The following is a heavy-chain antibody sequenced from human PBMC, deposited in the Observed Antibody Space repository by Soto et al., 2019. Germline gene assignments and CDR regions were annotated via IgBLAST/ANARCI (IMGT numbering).Heavy chain of an antibody. CDR2: ISWNSGNL. CDR3: AKGASTTVFVFTDY. D-gene: IGHD4-17*01. V-gene: IGHV3-9*01. CDR1: GFTFDDYA. Sequence: EVQLVESGGGLVQPGRSLRLSCAASGFTFDDYAMHWVRQGPGKGLEWVSSISWNSGNLGYAGSVKGRFTISRDNAKNSLYLQMTSLRGEGTALYYCAKGASTTVFVFTDYWGQGTLVTVSS. J-gene: IGHJ4*02.